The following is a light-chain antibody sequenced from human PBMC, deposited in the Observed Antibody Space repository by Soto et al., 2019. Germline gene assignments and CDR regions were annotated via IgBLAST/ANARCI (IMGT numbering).Light chain of an antibody. V-gene: IGKV1-39*01. CDR1: QTINIF. CDR2: AAS. J-gene: IGKJ1*01. CDR3: QQSYSTPQP. Sequence: DIRMTQSPSSLSASVGDRVTITCRASQTINIFLKWYQQKPGKAPMLLIYAASNLQSGVPSRFSGSGSGTDFTLTINSLQPEDFATYYCQQSYSTPQPFGQGTTVDI.